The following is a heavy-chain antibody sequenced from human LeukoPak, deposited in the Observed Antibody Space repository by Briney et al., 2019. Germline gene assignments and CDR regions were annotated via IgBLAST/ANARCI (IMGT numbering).Heavy chain of an antibody. J-gene: IGHJ4*02. V-gene: IGHV3-21*01. CDR1: GFTFRDYS. Sequence: KPGGSLRLSCAASGFTFRDYSMNWVRQAPGKGLEWVSYISTSGNYIYYADSVKGRFNISRDNDKNSLYLQMHSLRAEDTALYYCARGAYNSGGTHENWGQGTLVTVSS. CDR3: ARGAYNSGGTHEN. D-gene: IGHD3-22*01. CDR2: ISTSGNYI.